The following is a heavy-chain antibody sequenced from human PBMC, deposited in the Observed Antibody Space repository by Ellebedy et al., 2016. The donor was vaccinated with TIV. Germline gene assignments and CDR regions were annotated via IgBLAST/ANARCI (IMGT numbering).Heavy chain of an antibody. CDR2: ISDSGGST. CDR3: AKETTLGVGAEGVDY. D-gene: IGHD1-26*01. Sequence: GESLKISXAASGFTFSSYAMSWVRQAPGKGLEWVSAISDSGGSTYYADSVKGRFTISRDNSKNTLYLQMNSLRAEDTALYYCAKETTLGVGAEGVDYWGQGTLVTVSS. CDR1: GFTFSSYA. J-gene: IGHJ4*02. V-gene: IGHV3-23*01.